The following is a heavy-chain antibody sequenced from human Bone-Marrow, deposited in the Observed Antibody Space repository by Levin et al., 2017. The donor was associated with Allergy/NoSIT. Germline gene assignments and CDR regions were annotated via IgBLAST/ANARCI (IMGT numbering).Heavy chain of an antibody. CDR2: INPNSGGT. CDR3: ATKKAGASFGMDV. D-gene: IGHD3-10*01. CDR1: GYTITDYY. J-gene: IGHJ6*02. V-gene: IGHV1-2*02. Sequence: GASVKVSCKTSGYTITDYYMHWVRQAPGHGLEWMGWINPNSGGTHSAEKFQGRVTMTRDTSITTAYMELTRLTSDDTAVYYCATKKAGASFGMDVWGQGTTVTVSS.